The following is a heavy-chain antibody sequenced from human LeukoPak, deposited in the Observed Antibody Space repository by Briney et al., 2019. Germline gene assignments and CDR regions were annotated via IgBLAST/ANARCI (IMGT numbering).Heavy chain of an antibody. Sequence: GGSLRLSCAASGFTFSSFGMNWVRQAPGKGLEWVTFIRYDGIAIQYADSVKGRFTISRDNSKNALYLQMISLRPEDTAVYFCAKGTSGIIAGGHDYYMDVWGKGTTVTISS. D-gene: IGHD6-13*01. J-gene: IGHJ6*03. V-gene: IGHV3-30*02. CDR3: AKGTSGIIAGGHDYYMDV. CDR2: IRYDGIAI. CDR1: GFTFSSFG.